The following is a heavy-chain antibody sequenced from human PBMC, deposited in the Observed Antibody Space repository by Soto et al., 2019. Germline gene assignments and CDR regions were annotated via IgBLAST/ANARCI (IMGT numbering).Heavy chain of an antibody. CDR1: GDTFSRST. D-gene: IGHD3-10*01. V-gene: IGHV1-69*02. J-gene: IGHJ4*02. CDR3: AASYGSGGAHFDS. CDR2: IIPMLGMS. Sequence: QVQLVQSGAEVTKPGSSVTVSCTASGDTFSRSTLSWVRQAPGQRLEWMGRIIPMLGMSNSALKFQGRLTXXXDXXTNTVYLLLSSLRSDDTAVYYCAASYGSGGAHFDSWGQGTLVTVSS.